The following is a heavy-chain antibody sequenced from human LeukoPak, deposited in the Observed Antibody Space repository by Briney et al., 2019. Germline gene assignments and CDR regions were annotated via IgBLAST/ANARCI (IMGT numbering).Heavy chain of an antibody. J-gene: IGHJ4*02. Sequence: SETLSLTCTVSGASITSYYWSWIRPPAGKGLEWIGRIYISGSTNYNPSLKSRVTMSVDTSKNQFSLKLSSVTAADTAVYYCARDNYYDSSGYGTFDYWGQGTLVTVSS. CDR3: ARDNYYDSSGYGTFDY. D-gene: IGHD3-22*01. CDR2: IYISGST. V-gene: IGHV4-4*07. CDR1: GASITSYY.